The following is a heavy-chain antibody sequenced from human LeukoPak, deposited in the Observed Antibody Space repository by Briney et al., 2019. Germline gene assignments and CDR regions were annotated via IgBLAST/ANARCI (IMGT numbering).Heavy chain of an antibody. J-gene: IGHJ4*02. CDR2: IYYSGST. V-gene: IGHV4-39*01. CDR1: GGSISSSSYY. Sequence: PSETLSLTCTVSGGSISSSSYYWGWIRQPPGKGLEWIGSIYYSGSTYYNPSLKSRVTISVDTSKNQFSLKLSSVTAADTAVYYCAGLDYGGSSALFGYWGQGTLVTVSS. D-gene: IGHD4-23*01. CDR3: AGLDYGGSSALFGY.